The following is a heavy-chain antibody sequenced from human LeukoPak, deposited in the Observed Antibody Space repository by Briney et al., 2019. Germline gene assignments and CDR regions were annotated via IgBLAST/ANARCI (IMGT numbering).Heavy chain of an antibody. CDR1: GYTFTGQY. CDR2: INPNSGGT. D-gene: IGHD2-21*02. V-gene: IGHV1-2*02. CDR3: ATAGCGGDCSRAAFDI. J-gene: IGHJ3*02. Sequence: ASVKVSCKTSGYTFTGQYLHWVRQAPGQGLEWMGWINPNSGGTKSAQKFQGRVIMTRDTSISTAYMELRSLSSDDTAVYYCATAGCGGDCSRAAFDIWGQGTMVTVSS.